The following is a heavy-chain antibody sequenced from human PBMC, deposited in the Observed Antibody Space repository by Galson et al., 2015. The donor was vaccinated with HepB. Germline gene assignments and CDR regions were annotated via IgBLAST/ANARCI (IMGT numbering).Heavy chain of an antibody. J-gene: IGHJ4*02. D-gene: IGHD5-18*01. CDR2: INAGNGNT. CDR1: GYTFTSYA. CDR3: ARVTGIQSGLDY. V-gene: IGHV1-3*01. Sequence: SVKVSCKASGYTFTSYAMHWVRQAPGQRLEWMGWINAGNGNTKYSQKFQGRVTITRDTSASTAYMELSSLRSEDTAVYYCARVTGIQSGLDYWGQGTLVTVSS.